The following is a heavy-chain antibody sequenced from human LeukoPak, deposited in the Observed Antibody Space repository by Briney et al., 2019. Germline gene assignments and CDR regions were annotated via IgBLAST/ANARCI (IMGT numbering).Heavy chain of an antibody. CDR3: ARGGNALDY. J-gene: IGHJ4*02. CDR2: FYYTGST. Sequence: SGTLSLTCTVSGGSISTYYWSWIRQPPGKGLDWIGSFYYTGSTNYNPSLRSRVTISLDTSKNQISLRLSSVTAADTAVYCCARGGNALDYWGQGTLVTVSS. CDR1: GGSISTYY. D-gene: IGHD4-23*01. V-gene: IGHV4-59*01.